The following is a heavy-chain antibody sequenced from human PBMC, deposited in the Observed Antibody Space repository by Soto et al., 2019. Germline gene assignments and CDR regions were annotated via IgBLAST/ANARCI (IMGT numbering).Heavy chain of an antibody. J-gene: IGHJ5*02. Sequence: SETLSLTCTVSGGSVSSGSYYWSWIRQPPGKGLEWIGYIYYSGSTNYNPSLKSRVTISVDTSKNQFSLQLSSVTAADTAVYYCAREYCSSTSCYGFDPWGQGTLVTVSS. V-gene: IGHV4-61*01. CDR2: IYYSGST. CDR1: GGSVSSGSYY. D-gene: IGHD2-2*01. CDR3: AREYCSSTSCYGFDP.